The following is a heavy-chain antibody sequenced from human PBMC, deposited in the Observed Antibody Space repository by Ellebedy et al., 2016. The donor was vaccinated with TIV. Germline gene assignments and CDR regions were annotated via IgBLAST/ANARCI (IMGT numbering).Heavy chain of an antibody. CDR3: ATVGDHNNYPFYFAY. J-gene: IGHJ4*02. CDR1: GFTFSSHW. V-gene: IGHV3-7*03. Sequence: GESLKISCAASGFTFSSHWMNWVRQAPGKGLEWVANINEDGSDRYYVDSVKGRFTISRDNAKSSLYLQMNSLKSEDTAVYYCATVGDHNNYPFYFAYWGQGALVTVSS. CDR2: INEDGSDR. D-gene: IGHD4-11*01.